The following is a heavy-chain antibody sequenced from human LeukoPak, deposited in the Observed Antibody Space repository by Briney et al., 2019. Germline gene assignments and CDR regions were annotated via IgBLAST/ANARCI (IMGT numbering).Heavy chain of an antibody. D-gene: IGHD2-2*01. CDR2: IWYDGSNK. Sequence: GRSLRLSCAASGFTFSSYGMHWVRQAPGKGLEWVAVIWYDGSNKYYADSVKGRFTISRDNSKNTLYLQMSSLRAEDTAVYYCARGKEYCSSTSCYLSGWFDPWGQGTLVTVSS. CDR3: ARGKEYCSSTSCYLSGWFDP. J-gene: IGHJ5*02. V-gene: IGHV3-33*01. CDR1: GFTFSSYG.